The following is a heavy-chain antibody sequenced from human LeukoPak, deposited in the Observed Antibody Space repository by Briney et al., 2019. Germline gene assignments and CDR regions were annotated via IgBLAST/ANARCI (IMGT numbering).Heavy chain of an antibody. CDR2: IDPSDSYT. CDR1: GYSITSYW. J-gene: IGHJ4*02. V-gene: IGHV5-10-1*01. CDR3: ARQYYGSGSYFNDFDY. D-gene: IGHD3-10*01. Sequence: GESLRISCQGSGYSITSYWISWVRQMPGKGLEWMGRIDPSDSYTNYSPSFQGHVTISADKSISTAYLQWSNLKASDTAMYYCARQYYGSGSYFNDFDYWGQGTLVTVSS.